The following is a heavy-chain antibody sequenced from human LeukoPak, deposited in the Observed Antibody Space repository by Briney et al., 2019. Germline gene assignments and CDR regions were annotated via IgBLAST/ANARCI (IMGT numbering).Heavy chain of an antibody. Sequence: GSLRLSCAASGFTFSSYAMSWVRQAPGKGLEWVSAISGSGGSTYYADSVRGRFTISRDNSKNTLYLQMNSLRAEDTAVYYCAKDLDDYGGNGRGYWGQGTLVTVSS. CDR2: ISGSGGST. CDR3: AKDLDDYGGNGRGY. D-gene: IGHD4-23*01. J-gene: IGHJ4*02. V-gene: IGHV3-23*01. CDR1: GFTFSSYA.